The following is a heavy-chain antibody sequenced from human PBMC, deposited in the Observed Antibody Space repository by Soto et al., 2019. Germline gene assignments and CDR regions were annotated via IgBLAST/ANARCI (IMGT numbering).Heavy chain of an antibody. J-gene: IGHJ4*02. CDR1: GFTFSSYA. V-gene: IGHV3-23*01. Sequence: GGSLRLSCAASGFTFSSYAMSWVRQAPGKGLEWVSAISGSGGSTYYADSVKGRFTISRDNSKNTLYLQMKSLRAEDTAVYYCAKSYTAMVSFSYWGQGTLVTVSS. CDR2: ISGSGGST. CDR3: AKSYTAMVSFSY. D-gene: IGHD5-18*01.